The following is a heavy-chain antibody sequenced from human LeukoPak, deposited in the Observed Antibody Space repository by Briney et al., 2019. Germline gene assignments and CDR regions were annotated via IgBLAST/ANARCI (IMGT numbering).Heavy chain of an antibody. D-gene: IGHD6-19*01. Sequence: ASVKVSCKASGYTFTSYGINWVRQAPGQGLEWMGWISADNGFTASAQNLQGRVTMTTDTSTNTAYMELRSLRSDDTAVYYCSNLAGVVAGLDPWGQGTLVTVSS. CDR2: ISADNGFT. CDR3: SNLAGVVAGLDP. CDR1: GYTFTSYG. J-gene: IGHJ5*02. V-gene: IGHV1-18*01.